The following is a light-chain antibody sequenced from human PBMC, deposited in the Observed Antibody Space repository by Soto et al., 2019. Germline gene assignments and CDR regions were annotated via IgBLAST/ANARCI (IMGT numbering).Light chain of an antibody. CDR3: QSADSSGTHVV. CDR2: KDS. Sequence: SYELTQPPSVSVSPGQTARITCPGDTLPKQYAYWYQQKPGQAPVLVIYKDSERPSGIPERFSGSSSGTTVTLTISGVQAEDEADYYCQSADSSGTHVVFGGGTKVTVL. V-gene: IGLV3-25*03. CDR1: TLPKQY. J-gene: IGLJ2*01.